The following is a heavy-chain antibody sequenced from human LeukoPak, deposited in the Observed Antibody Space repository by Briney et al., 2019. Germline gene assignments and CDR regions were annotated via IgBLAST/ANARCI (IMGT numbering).Heavy chain of an antibody. V-gene: IGHV1-24*01. CDR2: FDPEDGET. Sequence: GASVKVSCKVSGYTLTELSMHWVRQASGKGLEWMGGFDPEDGETIYAQKFQGRVTMTEDTSTDTAYMELSSLRSEDTAVYYCATPFMVRGANFDYWGQGTLVTVSS. CDR1: GYTLTELS. J-gene: IGHJ4*02. D-gene: IGHD3-10*01. CDR3: ATPFMVRGANFDY.